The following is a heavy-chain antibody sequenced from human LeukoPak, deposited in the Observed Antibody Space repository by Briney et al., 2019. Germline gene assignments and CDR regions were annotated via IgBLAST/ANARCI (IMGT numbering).Heavy chain of an antibody. J-gene: IGHJ4*02. D-gene: IGHD3-22*01. CDR1: GGSISTYY. V-gene: IGHV4-59*01. CDR3: ARDYDSSGYYWS. CDR2: VYYSGIT. Sequence: SETLSLTCTVSGGSISTYYWSWIRQPPGKGLEWIGYVYYSGITSYNPSLKSRVTKSVDTSKNQFSLNVSSVTAADTAVYYCARDYDSSGYYWSWGQGALVTVSS.